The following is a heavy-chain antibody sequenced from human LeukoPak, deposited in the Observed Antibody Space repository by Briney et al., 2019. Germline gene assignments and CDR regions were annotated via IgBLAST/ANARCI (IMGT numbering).Heavy chain of an antibody. CDR1: GGSFSGYY. Sequence: PSETLSLTCAVYGGSFSGYYWSWIRQPPGKGLEWIGEINRSGSTNYNPSLKSRVTISVDTSKNQFSLKLSSVTAADTAVYYCARWAYSQYYGSGSFDYWGQGTLVTVSS. CDR3: ARWAYSQYYGSGSFDY. CDR2: INRSGST. V-gene: IGHV4-34*01. D-gene: IGHD3-10*01. J-gene: IGHJ4*02.